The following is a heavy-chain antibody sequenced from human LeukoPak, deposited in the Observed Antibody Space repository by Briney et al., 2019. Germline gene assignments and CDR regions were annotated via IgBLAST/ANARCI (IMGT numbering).Heavy chain of an antibody. CDR2: ISSSSSYI. Sequence: GGSLRLSCAASGFTFSSYSMNWVRQAPGKGLEWVSSISSSSSYIYYADSVKGRFTISRDNAKKSLHLQMNSLRAEDTAVYYCARVMGRYCSSTSCYVDYWGQGTLVTVSS. D-gene: IGHD2-2*01. CDR3: ARVMGRYCSSTSCYVDY. J-gene: IGHJ4*02. V-gene: IGHV3-21*01. CDR1: GFTFSSYS.